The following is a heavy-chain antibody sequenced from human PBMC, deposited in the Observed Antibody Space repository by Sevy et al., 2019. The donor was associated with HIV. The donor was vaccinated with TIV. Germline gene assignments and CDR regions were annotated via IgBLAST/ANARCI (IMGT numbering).Heavy chain of an antibody. CDR3: AALAVAGNDPLDY. J-gene: IGHJ4*02. Sequence: GGSLRLSCAASGFTFSSYSMNWVRQAPGKGLEWVSSIRSSSSYIYYADSVKGRFTISRDNAKNSLYLQMNSLRAEDTALYYCAALAVAGNDPLDYWGQGTLVTVSS. V-gene: IGHV3-21*01. CDR1: GFTFSSYS. CDR2: IRSSSSYI. D-gene: IGHD6-13*01.